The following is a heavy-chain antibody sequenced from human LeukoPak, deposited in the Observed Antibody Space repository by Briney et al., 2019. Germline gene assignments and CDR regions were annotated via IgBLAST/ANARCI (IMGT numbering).Heavy chain of an antibody. CDR2: MNPNSGNT. Sequence: ASVKVSCKASGYTFTSYDINWVRQATGQGLEWMGWMNPNSGNTGYAQKFQGRVTMTRNTSISKAYMELSSLRSEDTAVYYCARGYSYDPFFDYWGQGTLVTVSS. D-gene: IGHD5-18*01. V-gene: IGHV1-8*01. CDR3: ARGYSYDPFFDY. J-gene: IGHJ4*02. CDR1: GYTFTSYD.